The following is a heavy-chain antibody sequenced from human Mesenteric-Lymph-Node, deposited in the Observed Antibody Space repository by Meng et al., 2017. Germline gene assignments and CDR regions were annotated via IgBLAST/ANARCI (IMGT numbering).Heavy chain of an antibody. V-gene: IGHV4-39*01. CDR1: GGSISGSSYY. D-gene: IGHD2-15*01. J-gene: IGHJ4*02. Sequence: QLQLQESGPGRVKPSETLSLTCTVSGGSISGSSYYWGWVRQPPGKGLEWIGSLYHSGSTYYNSSLKSRVTVSVDTSKNQFSLTLNSVTAADTAVYFCARFRRYCATTSCPNFDHWGQGTLVTVSS. CDR2: LYHSGST. CDR3: ARFRRYCATTSCPNFDH.